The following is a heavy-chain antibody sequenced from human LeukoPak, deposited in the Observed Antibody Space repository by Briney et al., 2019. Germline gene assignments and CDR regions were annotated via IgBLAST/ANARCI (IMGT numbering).Heavy chain of an antibody. CDR2: IYYTGST. Sequence: SETLSLTCTVSGGSISTYYWSWIRQPPGKGLEGIGYIYYTGSTNYNPSLKSRVTISVDTSKSQFSLKLSSVTAADTAVYYCARAGYGDSDFDYWGQGTLVTVSS. V-gene: IGHV4-59*08. CDR1: GGSISTYY. D-gene: IGHD4-17*01. CDR3: ARAGYGDSDFDY. J-gene: IGHJ4*02.